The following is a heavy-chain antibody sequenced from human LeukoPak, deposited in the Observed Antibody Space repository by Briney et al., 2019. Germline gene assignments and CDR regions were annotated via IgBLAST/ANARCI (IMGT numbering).Heavy chain of an antibody. CDR3: ARGVRYSSSWYWGNWFDP. D-gene: IGHD6-13*01. Sequence: PSETLSLTCAVYGGSFSGYYWSWIRQPPGKGLEWIGEINHSGSTNYNPSLKSRVTISVDTSKNQFSLKLSSVTAADTAVYYCARGVRYSSSWYWGNWFDPWAREPWSPSPQ. V-gene: IGHV4-34*01. CDR2: INHSGST. CDR1: GGSFSGYY. J-gene: IGHJ5*02.